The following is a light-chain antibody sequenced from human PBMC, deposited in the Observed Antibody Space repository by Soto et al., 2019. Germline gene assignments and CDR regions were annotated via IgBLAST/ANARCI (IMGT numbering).Light chain of an antibody. J-gene: IGKJ3*01. V-gene: IGKV1-5*03. CDR3: QQSKTT. Sequence: DIQMTHSPSTLSASVGYRCNITCRASQTINNWLAWYAQKPGKAPKLLIHKTSTLESGVPSRFSANGSGTEFTLTLSRLQPADVATYYCQQSKTTFGPGTKVDIK. CDR1: QTINNW. CDR2: KTS.